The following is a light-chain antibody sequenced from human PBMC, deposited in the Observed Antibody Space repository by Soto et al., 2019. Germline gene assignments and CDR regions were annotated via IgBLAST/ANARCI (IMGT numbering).Light chain of an antibody. Sequence: QSALTQPASVSGSPGQSITISCTGTISDIGSNNYVSWFQQRPGNAPTLIIYEVSNRPSGVSTHFSGSKSGNTASLTISGLLSEDEAEYYCSSYTTTTRLFGGGTKLTVL. V-gene: IGLV2-14*01. CDR3: SSYTTTTRL. J-gene: IGLJ3*02. CDR1: ISDIGSNNY. CDR2: EVS.